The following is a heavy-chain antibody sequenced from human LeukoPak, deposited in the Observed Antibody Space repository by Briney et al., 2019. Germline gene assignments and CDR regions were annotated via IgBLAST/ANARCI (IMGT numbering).Heavy chain of an antibody. D-gene: IGHD3-9*01. V-gene: IGHV4-59*01. Sequence: SETLSLTCTVSGGSISSYYWSWIRQPPGKGLEWIGYIYYSGSTNYNPSLKSRVTISVDTSKNQFSLKLSSVTAADTAVYYCASSPIRRYYFDSWGQGTLVTVSS. CDR1: GGSISSYY. CDR2: IYYSGST. CDR3: ASSPIRRYYFDS. J-gene: IGHJ4*02.